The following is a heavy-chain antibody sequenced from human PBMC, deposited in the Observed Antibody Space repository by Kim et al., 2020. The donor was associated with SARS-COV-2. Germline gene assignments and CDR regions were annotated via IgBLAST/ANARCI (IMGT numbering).Heavy chain of an antibody. D-gene: IGHD1-26*01. J-gene: IGHJ6*02. Sequence: GGSLRLSCAASGFTFSSYSMNWVRQAPGKGLEWVSSISSSSSYIYYADSVKGRFTISRDNAKNSLYLQMNSLRAEDTAVYYCAWSGSYGPVPVMDVWGQGTTVTVSS. V-gene: IGHV3-21*01. CDR2: ISSSSSYI. CDR3: AWSGSYGPVPVMDV. CDR1: GFTFSSYS.